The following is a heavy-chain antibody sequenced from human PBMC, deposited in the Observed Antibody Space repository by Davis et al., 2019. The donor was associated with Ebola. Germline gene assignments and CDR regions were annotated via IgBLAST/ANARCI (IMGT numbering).Heavy chain of an antibody. J-gene: IGHJ4*02. Sequence: GESLKISCKASGYTVTGYYLHWLRQAPGQGLEWMGWITSNGRHSNYAQKFQGRVAMTRDTSISTAYMELTRLKSDDTAVYYCARSATGHFFFDYWGQGSLVTVSS. CDR2: ITSNGRHS. CDR3: ARSATGHFFFDY. V-gene: IGHV1-2*02. CDR1: GYTVTGYY. D-gene: IGHD1-1*01.